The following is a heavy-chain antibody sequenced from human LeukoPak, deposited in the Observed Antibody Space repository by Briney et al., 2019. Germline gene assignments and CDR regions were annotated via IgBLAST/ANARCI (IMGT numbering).Heavy chain of an antibody. J-gene: IGHJ4*02. CDR3: AKDLFPGGGLVMTFDS. V-gene: IGHV3-66*01. CDR2: IYSGGST. D-gene: IGHD3/OR15-3a*01. Sequence: GGSLRLSCAASEFSVGSNYMTWVRRAPGKGLEWVSLIYSGGSTYYADSVKGRFTISRDNSKNTLYLQMNNLRGEDTATYYCAKDLFPGGGLVMTFDSWGQGTLVTVSS. CDR1: EFSVGSNY.